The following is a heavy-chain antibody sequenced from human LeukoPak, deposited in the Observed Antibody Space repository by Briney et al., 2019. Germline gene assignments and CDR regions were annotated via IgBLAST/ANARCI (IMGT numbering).Heavy chain of an antibody. Sequence: PSETLSLTCTVSGGSLSSYYWSWIRQPPGKGLEWLGYIFYSGSTNYNPSLKSRVTISVDTSKDRFSLKVNSVPAADQAVLSRARAVQLERPPPLIGYYYIDVWGKGTTVTVSS. CDR1: GGSLSSYY. CDR3: ARAVQLERPPPLIGYYYIDV. CDR2: IFYSGST. J-gene: IGHJ6*03. V-gene: IGHV4-59*12. D-gene: IGHD1-1*01.